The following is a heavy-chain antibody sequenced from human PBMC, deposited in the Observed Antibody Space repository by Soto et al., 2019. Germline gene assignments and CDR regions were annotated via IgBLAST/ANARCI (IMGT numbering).Heavy chain of an antibody. CDR2: ISYDGSNK. CDR3: AKDTVNCSGGSCHYYMDV. Sequence: GGSLRLSCAASGFTFSSYGMHWVRQAPGKGLEWVAVISYDGSNKYYADSVKGRFTISRDNAKNSLYLQMNSLRAEDTALYYCAKDTVNCSGGSCHYYMDVWGKGTTVTVSS. D-gene: IGHD2-15*01. J-gene: IGHJ6*03. V-gene: IGHV3-30*18. CDR1: GFTFSSYG.